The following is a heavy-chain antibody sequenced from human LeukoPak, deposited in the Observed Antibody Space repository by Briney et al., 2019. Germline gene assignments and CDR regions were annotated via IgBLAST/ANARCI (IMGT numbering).Heavy chain of an antibody. Sequence: GGSLRLSCAASGFTFSSYSMNWVRQAPGEGLEWVSSISSSSSYIYYADSVKGRFTISRDNAKNSLYLQMNSLRAEDTAVYYCAGSPSRLRYFDWFMGYWGQGTLVTVSS. J-gene: IGHJ4*02. D-gene: IGHD3-9*01. V-gene: IGHV3-21*01. CDR2: ISSSSSYI. CDR3: AGSPSRLRYFDWFMGY. CDR1: GFTFSSYS.